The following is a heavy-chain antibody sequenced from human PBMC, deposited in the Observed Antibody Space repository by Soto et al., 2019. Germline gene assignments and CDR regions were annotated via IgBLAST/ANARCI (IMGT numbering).Heavy chain of an antibody. CDR1: GGTFSSYT. CDR2: IIPILGIA. V-gene: IGHV1-69*02. Sequence: ASVKVSCKASGGTFSSYTISWVRQAPGQGLEWMGRIIPILGIANYAQKFQGRVTITADKSTSTAYMELSSLRSEDTAVYYCARGSDYDYVWGSYRYTPWFDPWGQGTLVTV. J-gene: IGHJ5*02. D-gene: IGHD3-16*02. CDR3: ARGSDYDYVWGSYRYTPWFDP.